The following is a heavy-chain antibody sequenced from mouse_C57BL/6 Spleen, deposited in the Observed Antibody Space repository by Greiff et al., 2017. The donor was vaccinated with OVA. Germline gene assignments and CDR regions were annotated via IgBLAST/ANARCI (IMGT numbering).Heavy chain of an antibody. J-gene: IGHJ3*01. V-gene: IGHV1-53*01. CDR3: ARSYYGNPLAY. CDR1: GYTFTSYW. D-gene: IGHD2-10*01. Sequence: QVHVKQPGTELVKPGASVKLSCKASGYTFTSYWMNWVKQRPGQGLEWIGNINPSNGGTNYNEKFKSKATLTVDKSSSTAYMQISRLTSEDSAVYYCARSYYGNPLAYWGQGTLVTVSA. CDR2: INPSNGGT.